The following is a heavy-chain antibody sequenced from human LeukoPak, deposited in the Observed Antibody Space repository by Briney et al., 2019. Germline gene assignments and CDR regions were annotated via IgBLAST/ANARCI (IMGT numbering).Heavy chain of an antibody. J-gene: IGHJ5*02. CDR2: INAGNGNT. Sequence: ASVTVSCKASGYTFITYAVFWVRQAPGQSLEWMGWINAGNGNTKYSQKFQGRVTITRDTSASTAYMELSSLRSEDTAVYYCARSRPRNYGDPRGGWFDPWGQGTLVTVSS. CDR1: GYTFITYA. CDR3: ARSRPRNYGDPRGGWFDP. V-gene: IGHV1-3*01. D-gene: IGHD4-17*01.